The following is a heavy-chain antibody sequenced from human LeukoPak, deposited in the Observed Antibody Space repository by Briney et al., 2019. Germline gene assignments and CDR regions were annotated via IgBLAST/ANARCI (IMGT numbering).Heavy chain of an antibody. CDR3: ARDVRWLRFVFDN. Sequence: PGGSLRLSCAASAFTFSSYWMSWVRQAPGKGLEWVANIKQDGSEKYYVDSVKGRFTISRDNAKNSLYLQMNSLRADDTAVYYCARDVRWLRFVFDNWGQGTLVTVSS. J-gene: IGHJ4*02. V-gene: IGHV3-7*01. D-gene: IGHD5-12*01. CDR1: AFTFSSYW. CDR2: IKQDGSEK.